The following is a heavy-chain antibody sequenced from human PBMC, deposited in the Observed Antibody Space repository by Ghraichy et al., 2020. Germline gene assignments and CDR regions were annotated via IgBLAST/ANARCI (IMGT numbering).Heavy chain of an antibody. CDR3: ARDLTRRRPTNCGMDV. J-gene: IGHJ6*02. CDR2: ISYDGSNK. V-gene: IGHV3-30-3*01. D-gene: IGHD1-1*01. Sequence: GESLNISCAASGFTFNSYAMNWVRQAPGKGLEWVAVISYDGSNKYYADSVKGRFTISRDNSKNTQYLQMNSLRAEDTAVYYCARDLTRRRPTNCGMDVWGQGTTVTVSS. CDR1: GFTFNSYA.